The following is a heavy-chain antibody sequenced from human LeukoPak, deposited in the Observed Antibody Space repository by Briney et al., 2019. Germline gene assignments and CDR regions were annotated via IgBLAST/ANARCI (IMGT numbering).Heavy chain of an antibody. J-gene: IGHJ4*02. CDR1: GGSISSSSYY. CDR2: IYYSGST. CDR3: ARGKYGSGSYYNVDY. D-gene: IGHD3-10*01. V-gene: IGHV4-39*07. Sequence: SETLSLTCTVSGGSISSSSYYWGWIRQPPGKGLEWIGSIYYSGSTYYNPSLKSRVTTSLDKSRNHFSLKLSSVTAADTAVYYCARGKYGSGSYYNVDYWGQGTLVTVSS.